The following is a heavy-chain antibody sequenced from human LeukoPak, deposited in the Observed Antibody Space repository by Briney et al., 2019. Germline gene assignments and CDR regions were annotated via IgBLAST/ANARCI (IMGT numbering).Heavy chain of an antibody. CDR1: GFTFSSYG. V-gene: IGHV3-30*02. D-gene: IGHD3-22*01. CDR2: IRYAGSNK. J-gene: IGHJ5*02. CDR3: AKDKREVPSKYYYDSSGYYLA. Sequence: GGSLRLSCAASGFTFSSYGMHWVRQAPGKGLEWGAFIRYAGSNKYYADSVKGRFTISRDNSKNTLYLQMNSLRAEDTAVYYCAKDKREVPSKYYYDSSGYYLAWGQGTLVTVSS.